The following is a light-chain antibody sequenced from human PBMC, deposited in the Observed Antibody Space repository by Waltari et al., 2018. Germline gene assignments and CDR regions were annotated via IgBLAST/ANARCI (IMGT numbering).Light chain of an antibody. Sequence: EIVMTQSPATLSLSPGERATLSCRASQSVSSSLAWYQQKPGQAPRLLMYGASSRTTGIPDRFSGSGSGTEFTLTISSLEPEDVAVYYCQQNSKRPHTFGGGTKVEIK. V-gene: IGKV3D-15*01. CDR2: GAS. CDR1: QSVSSS. J-gene: IGKJ4*01. CDR3: QQNSKRPHT.